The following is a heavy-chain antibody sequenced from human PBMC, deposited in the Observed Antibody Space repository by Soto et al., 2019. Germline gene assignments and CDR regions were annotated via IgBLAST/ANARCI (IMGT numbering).Heavy chain of an antibody. CDR2: INHSGST. D-gene: IGHD3-3*01. J-gene: IGHJ5*02. Sequence: SETLSLTCAVYGGSFSVYYWSWIRHPPGKGLEWIGEINHSGSTNYNPSLKSRVTISVDTSKDQFSLKLSSVTAADTAVYYCARAGDFWSGYLNWFDPWGQGTLVTVSS. CDR1: GGSFSVYY. CDR3: ARAGDFWSGYLNWFDP. V-gene: IGHV4-34*01.